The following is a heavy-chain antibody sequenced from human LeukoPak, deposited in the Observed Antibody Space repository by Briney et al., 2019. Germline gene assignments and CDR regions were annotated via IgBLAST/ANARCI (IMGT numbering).Heavy chain of an antibody. V-gene: IGHV3-15*07. CDR2: IKSKTDGGTT. CDR1: GFTFSNAW. J-gene: IGHJ4*02. D-gene: IGHD6-13*01. CDR3: TTPSGWYYFDY. Sequence: GGSLRLSCAASGFTFSNAWMNWVRQAPGKGLEWVGRIKSKTDGGTTDYAAPVKGRFTISRDDSKNTLYLHTNSLKTEDTAVYYCTTPSGWYYFDYWGQGTLVTVSS.